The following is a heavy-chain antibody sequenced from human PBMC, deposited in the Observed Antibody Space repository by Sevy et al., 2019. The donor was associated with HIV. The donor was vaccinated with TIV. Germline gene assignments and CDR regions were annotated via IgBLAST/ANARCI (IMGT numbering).Heavy chain of an antibody. J-gene: IGHJ3*02. Sequence: SETLSLTCAVSGYSISSGYYWGWIRQPPGKGLEWIGSIYHSGSTYYNPSLKSRVTISVDTSKNQFSLKLGSVTAADTAVYYCARAPRRYCSSTSCYPGAFDIWGQGTMVTVSS. CDR2: IYHSGST. CDR1: GYSISSGYY. V-gene: IGHV4-38-2*01. D-gene: IGHD2-2*01. CDR3: ARAPRRYCSSTSCYPGAFDI.